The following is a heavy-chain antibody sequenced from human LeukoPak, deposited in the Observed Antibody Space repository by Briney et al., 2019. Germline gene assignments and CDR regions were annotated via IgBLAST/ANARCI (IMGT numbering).Heavy chain of an antibody. CDR1: GYTFTDYY. CDR3: ARVSGDHP. Sequence: ASVKVSCKASGYTFTDYYMHWVRQAPGQGLEWMAWINPKSGGTNDAQNFQGRVTMTRDTSISTAYMELSRLRSDDTAVYYCARVSGDHPWGQGTLVTVSS. V-gene: IGHV1-2*02. D-gene: IGHD4-17*01. CDR2: INPKSGGT. J-gene: IGHJ5*02.